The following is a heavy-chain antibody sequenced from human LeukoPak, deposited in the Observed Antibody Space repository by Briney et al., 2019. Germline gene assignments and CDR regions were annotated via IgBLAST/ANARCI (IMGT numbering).Heavy chain of an antibody. CDR2: INSDGSAT. V-gene: IGHV3-74*01. CDR3: ASDSPYYGMDV. J-gene: IGHJ6*02. CDR1: GFTFSNYA. Sequence: GGSLRLSYAASGFTFSNYALHWVRQVPGKGLLWVSRINSDGSATIYADSVRGRFTISRDNAKNTLYLQMSGLRVEDTAVYHCASDSPYYGMDVWGQGTTVTVSS.